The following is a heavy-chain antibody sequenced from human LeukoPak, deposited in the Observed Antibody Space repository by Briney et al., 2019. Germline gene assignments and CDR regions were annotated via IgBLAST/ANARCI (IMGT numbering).Heavy chain of an antibody. D-gene: IGHD3-10*01. CDR3: ARDEITMVRGVIQFGWFDP. V-gene: IGHV3-48*01. Sequence: GGSLRLSCAASGFTFTIFGFNWVRQAPGKVPEWVSYIDARSGITYYADSVQGRFTISRDNAQESVFLQMNSLRADDTAVYYCARDEITMVRGVIQFGWFDPWGQGTLVTVSS. CDR1: GFTFTIFG. CDR2: IDARSGIT. J-gene: IGHJ5*02.